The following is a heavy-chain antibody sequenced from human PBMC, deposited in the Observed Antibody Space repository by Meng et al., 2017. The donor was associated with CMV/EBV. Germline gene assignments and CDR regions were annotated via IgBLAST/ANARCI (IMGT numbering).Heavy chain of an antibody. CDR3: AREVGDGNDINYYYYYGMDV. CDR1: GYTFTGYY. J-gene: IGHJ6*02. Sequence: ASVKVSCKASGYTFTGYYMHWVRQAPGQGLEWMGWINPNSGGTNYAQKFQGRVTMTRDTSISTAYMELSRLRSDDTAVYYCAREVGDGNDINYYYYYGMDVWGQGTTVTVSS. D-gene: IGHD3-9*01. CDR2: INPNSGGT. V-gene: IGHV1-2*02.